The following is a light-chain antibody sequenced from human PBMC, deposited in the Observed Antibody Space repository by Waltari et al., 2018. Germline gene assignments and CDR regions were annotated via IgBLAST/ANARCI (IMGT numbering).Light chain of an antibody. CDR1: QSIGTN. Sequence: EILMTQSPATLSVSPGERVTLSCRASQSIGTNLAWYQHKRGQAPRLLIYSASARPHAIPARFRGSGAGTEFTLTSSGLQSEDFAVYYCQQYNDWPPLTFGQGTRLEIK. CDR3: QQYNDWPPLT. CDR2: SAS. J-gene: IGKJ5*01. V-gene: IGKV3-15*01.